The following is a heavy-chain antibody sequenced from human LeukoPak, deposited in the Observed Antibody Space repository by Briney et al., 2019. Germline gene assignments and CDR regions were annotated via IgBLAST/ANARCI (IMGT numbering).Heavy chain of an antibody. Sequence: GGSLRLSCAASGFTFSSYEMNWVSQAPGKWMEWVSYISSSGSTIYYADSVKGRFTISRDNAKNSLYLQMNSLRAEDTAVYYCAKIAARFYYYYYGMDVWGQGTTVTVSS. CDR2: ISSSGSTI. D-gene: IGHD6-6*01. CDR3: AKIAARFYYYYYGMDV. V-gene: IGHV3-48*03. CDR1: GFTFSSYE. J-gene: IGHJ6*02.